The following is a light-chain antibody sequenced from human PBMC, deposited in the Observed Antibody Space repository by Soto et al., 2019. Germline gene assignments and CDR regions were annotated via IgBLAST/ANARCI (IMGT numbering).Light chain of an antibody. V-gene: IGKV3-11*01. CDR3: QQRSNWPPAA. J-gene: IGKJ1*01. Sequence: IVLTQSPATVSLSPGERATLSCRASQSVSSYLAWYQQEPGQAPRLLIYDASNRATGIPARFSGSGSGTDFTLTISSLEPEDFAVYYCQQRSNWPPAAFGQGTKV. CDR2: DAS. CDR1: QSVSSY.